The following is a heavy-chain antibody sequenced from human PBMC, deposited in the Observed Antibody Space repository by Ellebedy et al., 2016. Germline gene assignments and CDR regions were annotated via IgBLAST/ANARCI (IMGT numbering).Heavy chain of an antibody. CDR1: GFIFSIYS. CDR2: VSSSGTIT. D-gene: IGHD1-26*01. Sequence: GESLKISCAASGFIFSIYSMNWVRQGPGKGLEWLAYVSSSGTITYDAQSVKGRFTISRDNAEKSLYLQMNSLGAEDTAVYYCARDYAARGSYSLDYWGRGTLVTVSS. J-gene: IGHJ4*02. CDR3: ARDYAARGSYSLDY. V-gene: IGHV3-48*03.